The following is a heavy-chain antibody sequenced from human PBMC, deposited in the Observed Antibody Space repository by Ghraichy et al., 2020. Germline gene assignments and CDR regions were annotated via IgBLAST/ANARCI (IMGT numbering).Heavy chain of an antibody. J-gene: IGHJ4*02. CDR2: INPNSGGT. D-gene: IGHD2-2*01. Sequence: ASVKVSCKASGYTFTGYYMHWVRQAPGQGLEWMGWINPNSGGTNYAQKFQGRVTMTGDTSISTAYMELSRLRSDDTAVYYCAFHLGWGYCSSTSCPGYFDYWGQGTLVTVSS. CDR3: AFHLGWGYCSSTSCPGYFDY. CDR1: GYTFTGYY. V-gene: IGHV1-2*02.